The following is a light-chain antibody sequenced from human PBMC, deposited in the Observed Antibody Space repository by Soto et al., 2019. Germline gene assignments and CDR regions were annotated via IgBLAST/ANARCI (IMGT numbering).Light chain of an antibody. CDR1: SNIGNKY. Sequence: QSVLTQPPSASGTPGQRVTISCSGSSNIGNKYIYWYQQVPGTAPKILIYINSQRPSGVPDRFSGSKSGTSASLAISGLRYEDDAVYYCSEWDDSMSGPVVFGGGTKVTVL. J-gene: IGLJ2*01. V-gene: IGLV1-47*02. CDR3: SEWDDSMSGPVV. CDR2: INS.